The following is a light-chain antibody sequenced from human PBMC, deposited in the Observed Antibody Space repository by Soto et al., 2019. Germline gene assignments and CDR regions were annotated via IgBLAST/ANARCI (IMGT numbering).Light chain of an antibody. CDR3: QHYNSYSEA. CDR2: KAS. Sequence: DIQMTQSPSSLSASVGYRVTITCRASQTISSWSAWYQQKPGKAPKLLIYKASTLKSGVPSRFSGSGSGTEFTLTISSLQPDDFATYYCQHYNSYSEAFGQGTKVDIK. J-gene: IGKJ1*01. CDR1: QTISSW. V-gene: IGKV1-5*03.